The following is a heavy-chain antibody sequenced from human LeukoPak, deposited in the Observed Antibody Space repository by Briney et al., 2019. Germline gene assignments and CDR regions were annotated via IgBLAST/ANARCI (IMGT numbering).Heavy chain of an antibody. D-gene: IGHD3-10*01. Sequence: GASVKVSRKASGYTFTSYDINWMRQAPGQGLEWMGWTNLNSSNTGYAQKFQGRVTMTGYTSISTAYMELTSLRSEDTAVYYCARVRLPMSIVRGDRYDAFDIWGQGTLVSVSS. V-gene: IGHV1-8*01. CDR3: ARVRLPMSIVRGDRYDAFDI. J-gene: IGHJ3*02. CDR1: GYTFTSYD. CDR2: TNLNSSNT.